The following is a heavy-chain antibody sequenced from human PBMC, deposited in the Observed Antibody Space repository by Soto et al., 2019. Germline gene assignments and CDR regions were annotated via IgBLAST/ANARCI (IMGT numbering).Heavy chain of an antibody. CDR1: GGSISSYY. V-gene: IGHV4-59*01. D-gene: IGHD6-13*01. CDR3: ARAISSSWYYNWFDP. CDR2: IYYSGST. J-gene: IGHJ5*02. Sequence: PXATLSLSCTVSGGSISSYYWSWIRQPPGKGLEWIGYIYYSGSTNYNPSLKSRVTISVDTSKNQFSLKLSSVTAADTAVYYCARAISSSWYYNWFDPWGQGTLVTVSS.